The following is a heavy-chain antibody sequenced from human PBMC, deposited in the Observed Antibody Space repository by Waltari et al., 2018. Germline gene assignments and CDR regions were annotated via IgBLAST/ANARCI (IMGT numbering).Heavy chain of an antibody. V-gene: IGHV1-2*06. CDR1: GYTFTGYY. Sequence: QVQLVQSGAEVKKPGASVKVSCKASGYTFTGYYMHWVRQAPGQGLEWMGRINPNSGGTNYAQKFQGRVTMTRDTSISTAYMELSRLRSDDTAVYYCARVRIVVVPAARKIPKFDYWGQGTLVTVSS. CDR2: INPNSGGT. D-gene: IGHD2-2*01. CDR3: ARVRIVVVPAARKIPKFDY. J-gene: IGHJ4*02.